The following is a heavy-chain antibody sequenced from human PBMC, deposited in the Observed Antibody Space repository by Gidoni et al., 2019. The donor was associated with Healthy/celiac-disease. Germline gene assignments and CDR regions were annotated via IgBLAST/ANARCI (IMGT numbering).Heavy chain of an antibody. D-gene: IGHD5-18*01. J-gene: IGHJ4*02. CDR2: INAGNGNT. CDR3: AREGYSYGYYFDY. Sequence: QVQLVQSGAAEKKPGASVKVSCKASGYTLTSYAMHWVRQAPGQRLEWMGWINAGNGNTKYSQKFQGSVTITRDTSASTAYMELSSLRSEDTAVYYCAREGYSYGYYFDYWGQGTLVTVSS. V-gene: IGHV1-3*05. CDR1: GYTLTSYA.